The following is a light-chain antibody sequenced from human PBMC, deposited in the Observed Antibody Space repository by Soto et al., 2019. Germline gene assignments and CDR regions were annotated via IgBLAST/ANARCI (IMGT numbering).Light chain of an antibody. CDR3: QKYNSAPRRT. V-gene: IGKV1-27*01. CDR2: AAS. CDR1: QGISNY. J-gene: IGKJ1*01. Sequence: DIQMTQSPSSLSASVGDRVTITCRASQGISNYLAWYQQKPGKVPKLLIYAASTLQSGVPSRFSGSGSGTDFTLTISSLQPEHVATYYSQKYNSAPRRTFGQGTKVQIK.